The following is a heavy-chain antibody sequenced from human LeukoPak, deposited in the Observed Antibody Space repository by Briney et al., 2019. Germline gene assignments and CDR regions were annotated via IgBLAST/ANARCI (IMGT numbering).Heavy chain of an antibody. CDR2: IKQDGREK. J-gene: IGHJ6*03. Sequence: GGSLRLSCAASGFTFSSYWMSWVRQAPGKGGEWVANIKQDGREKYYVDSVKGRCTISRDNAKNSLYLQMNSLRAEDTAVYYCARDGAPYYYYMDVWGKGTTVTVSS. V-gene: IGHV3-7*01. CDR1: GFTFSSYW. CDR3: ARDGAPYYYYMDV. D-gene: IGHD3-16*01.